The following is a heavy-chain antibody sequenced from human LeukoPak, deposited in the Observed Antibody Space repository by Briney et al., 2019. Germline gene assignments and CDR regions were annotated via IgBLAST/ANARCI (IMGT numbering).Heavy chain of an antibody. V-gene: IGHV3-11*04. J-gene: IGHJ4*02. Sequence: GGSLRLSCAASGFTFSDYYMSWIRQAPGKGLEWVSYISSSGSTIYYADSVKGRFTISRDNAKNSLYLRMNSLRAEDTAVYYCARDWMPSSGWHSGYWGQGTLVTVSS. CDR3: ARDWMPSSGWHSGY. CDR2: ISSSGSTI. D-gene: IGHD6-19*01. CDR1: GFTFSDYY.